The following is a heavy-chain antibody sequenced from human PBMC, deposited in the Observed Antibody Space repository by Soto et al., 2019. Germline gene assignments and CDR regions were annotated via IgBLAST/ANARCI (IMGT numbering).Heavy chain of an antibody. Sequence: QVQLVQSGADVKKPGAAVKISCKASGYNFTQYRIHWVRQAPGQRLEWMGWITAGDAKTEYSQKFQGRVTISRDRSATTVYLDLDSLRSEDTAVYYCARDLYSSSWFWFDPWGRGTQVIVSS. D-gene: IGHD2-2*01. CDR3: ARDLYSSSWFWFDP. V-gene: IGHV1-3*01. CDR2: ITAGDAKT. CDR1: GYNFTQYR. J-gene: IGHJ5*02.